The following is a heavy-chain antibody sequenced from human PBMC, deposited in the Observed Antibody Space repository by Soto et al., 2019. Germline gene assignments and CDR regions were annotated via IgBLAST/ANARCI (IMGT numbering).Heavy chain of an antibody. CDR1: GYIFTNHY. Sequence: QVQLVQSGAEVKKPGASVKVSCKASGYIFTNHYIHWVRQAPGQGLEWMGIINPSGGSSNYLQKFQGRVTMTRDTSTSTVYMELSSLRSEDTAVYFCARADYYDSSGFYYDYWGQGTLVTVSS. V-gene: IGHV1-46*01. CDR2: INPSGGSS. CDR3: ARADYYDSSGFYYDY. D-gene: IGHD3-22*01. J-gene: IGHJ4*02.